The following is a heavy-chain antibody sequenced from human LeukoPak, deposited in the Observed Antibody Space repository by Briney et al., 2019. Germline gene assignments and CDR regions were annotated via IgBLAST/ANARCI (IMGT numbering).Heavy chain of an antibody. V-gene: IGHV3-7*01. CDR3: ARDLGQASGDPTYNWNYAF. CDR2: VKPDGSER. D-gene: IGHD1-7*01. J-gene: IGHJ4*02. CDR1: GFTFTNYW. Sequence: GGSLRLSCTASGFTFTNYWMHWVRQTPGQGLQWVANVKPDGSERYFADFVKGRSTISRDNAMNLLFLQMNSLRADDTAVYYCARDLGQASGDPTYNWNYAFWGQGTLVTVSS.